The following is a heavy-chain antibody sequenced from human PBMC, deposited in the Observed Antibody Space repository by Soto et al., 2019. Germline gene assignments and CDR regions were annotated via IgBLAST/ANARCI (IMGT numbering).Heavy chain of an antibody. J-gene: IGHJ6*02. V-gene: IGHV4-34*01. Sequence: TSETLSLTCAVYGGSFSGYYWSWIRQPPGKGLEWIGEINHSGSTNYNPSLKSRVTISVDTSKNQFSLKLSSVTAADTAVYYCAKGPKLLTGYYVSDYYYGMDVWGQGTTVTVSS. CDR1: GGSFSGYY. CDR2: INHSGST. D-gene: IGHD3-9*01. CDR3: AKGPKLLTGYYVSDYYYGMDV.